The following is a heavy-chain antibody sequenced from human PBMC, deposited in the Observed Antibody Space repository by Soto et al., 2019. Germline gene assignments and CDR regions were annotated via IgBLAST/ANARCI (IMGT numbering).Heavy chain of an antibody. CDR3: ARGVTTDVLDYFDY. V-gene: IGHV4-4*02. J-gene: IGHJ4*02. CDR1: SGSISSSNW. Sequence: NPSETLSLTCAVSSGSISSSNWWSWVRQPPGKGLEWIGEIYHSGSTNYNPSLKSRVTISVDKSKNQFSLKLSSVTAADTAVYYCARGVTTDVLDYFDYWGQGTLVTVSS. CDR2: IYHSGST. D-gene: IGHD4-17*01.